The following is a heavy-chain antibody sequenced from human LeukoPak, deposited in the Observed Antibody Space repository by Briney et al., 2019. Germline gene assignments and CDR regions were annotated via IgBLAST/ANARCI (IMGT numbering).Heavy chain of an antibody. CDR2: MKQDGSEK. D-gene: IGHD3-16*02. CDR3: ARDSSDGGTSSYRQSDY. CDR1: GFTFSSYA. Sequence: GGSLRLSCAASGFTFSSYAMSWVRQAPGKGPEWVANMKQDGSEKFYMDSVKGRFTISRDNANNSLYLQMNNLSAEDTAVYYCARDSSDGGTSSYRQSDYWGQGTLVTVSS. V-gene: IGHV3-7*01. J-gene: IGHJ4*02.